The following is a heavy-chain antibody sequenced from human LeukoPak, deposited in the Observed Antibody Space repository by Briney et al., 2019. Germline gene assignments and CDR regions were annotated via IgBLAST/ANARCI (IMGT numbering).Heavy chain of an antibody. V-gene: IGHV1-69*05. J-gene: IGHJ6*03. D-gene: IGHD2-2*02. CDR2: IIPIFGTA. CDR1: GGTFSSYA. Sequence: ASVKVSCKASGGTFSSYAISWVRQAPGQGLEWMGGIIPIFGTANYAQKFQGRVTITTDESTSTAYMELSSLRSEDTAVYYCARGYIVVVPVAIDYYYMDVWGKGTTVTVSS. CDR3: ARGYIVVVPVAIDYYYMDV.